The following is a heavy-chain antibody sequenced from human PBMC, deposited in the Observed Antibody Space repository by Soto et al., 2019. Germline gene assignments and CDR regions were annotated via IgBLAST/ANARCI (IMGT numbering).Heavy chain of an antibody. CDR1: GFTFSSYW. D-gene: IGHD3-10*01. CDR2: INSDGSST. Sequence: EVQLVESGGGLVQPGGSLRLSCAASGFTFSSYWMHWVRQAPGKGLVWVSRINSDGSSTSYADSVKGRFTISRDNAKNTLYLQMNGQRAEDTAVYYWARESPFGELSQGYWGQGTLVTVSS. V-gene: IGHV3-74*01. CDR3: ARESPFGELSQGY. J-gene: IGHJ4*02.